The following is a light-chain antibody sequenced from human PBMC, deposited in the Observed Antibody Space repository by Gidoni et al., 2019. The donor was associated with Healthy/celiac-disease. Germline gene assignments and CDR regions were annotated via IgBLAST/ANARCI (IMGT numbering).Light chain of an antibody. CDR3: CSYAGSSTFERV. CDR1: SSAVGSYNL. Sequence: QSALTQPASVSGSPGQSITISCPGTSSAVGSYNLVSWYQQPPGTAPKLMIYEGSKRPSGVSNRFSGSKSGNTASLTISGLQAEDEADYYCCSYAGSSTFERVFGGGTKLTVL. CDR2: EGS. J-gene: IGLJ3*02. V-gene: IGLV2-23*03.